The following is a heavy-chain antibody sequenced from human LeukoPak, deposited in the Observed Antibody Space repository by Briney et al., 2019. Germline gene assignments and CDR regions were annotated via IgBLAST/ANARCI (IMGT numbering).Heavy chain of an antibody. V-gene: IGHV4-4*07. Sequence: SETLSLTCTVSGGSISSYYWSWIRQPAGKGLEWIGRIYTSGSTNYNPSLKSRVTMSVDTSKNQFSLKLSSVTAADTAVHYCGGSGYFYDALDIWGQGTMVTVSS. CDR2: IYTSGST. D-gene: IGHD3-3*01. J-gene: IGHJ3*02. CDR3: GGSGYFYDALDI. CDR1: GGSISSYY.